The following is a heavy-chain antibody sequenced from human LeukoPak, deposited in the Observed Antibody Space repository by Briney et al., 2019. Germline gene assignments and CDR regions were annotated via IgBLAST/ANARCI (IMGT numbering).Heavy chain of an antibody. J-gene: IGHJ4*02. D-gene: IGHD5-18*01. Sequence: PGGSLRLSCAASGFTFSSYGMHWVRQAPGKGLEWVAFIRYDGSNKYYADSVKGRFTISRDNSKNTLYLQMNSLRAEDTAVYYCAKDRGYRVGYFDYWGQGTLVTVSS. CDR1: GFTFSSYG. V-gene: IGHV3-30*02. CDR3: AKDRGYRVGYFDY. CDR2: IRYDGSNK.